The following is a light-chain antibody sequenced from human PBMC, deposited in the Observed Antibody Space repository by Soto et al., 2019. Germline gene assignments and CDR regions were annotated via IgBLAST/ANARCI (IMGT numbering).Light chain of an antibody. V-gene: IGLV1-47*01. Sequence: QAVLTQPPSASGTPGQRVTISCSGSSSNIGSNYVYWYQQVPGTAPKLLIYRNNQRPSGVPDRFSSSKSGTSASLAITGLRSEDEADYYCAAWDDSLSAYVIFGGGTKLTVL. J-gene: IGLJ2*01. CDR1: SSNIGSNY. CDR3: AAWDDSLSAYVI. CDR2: RNN.